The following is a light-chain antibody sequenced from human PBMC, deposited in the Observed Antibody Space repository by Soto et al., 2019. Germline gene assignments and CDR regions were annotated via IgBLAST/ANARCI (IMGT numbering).Light chain of an antibody. CDR1: QNSHTY. J-gene: IGKJ4*01. V-gene: IGKV1-39*01. Sequence: DIQLTQSPSSLSASVGDSVTITCRASQNSHTYLHWFQLKPGKGPKILISSASTLQSGVPSRFSGGGSGTDFTLTISSLQPEDVATYYCQQTYSNFLSFGGGTKLEI. CDR3: QQTYSNFLS. CDR2: SAS.